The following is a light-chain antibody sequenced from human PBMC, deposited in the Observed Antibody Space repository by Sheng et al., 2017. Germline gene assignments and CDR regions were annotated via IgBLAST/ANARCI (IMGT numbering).Light chain of an antibody. CDR3: QQYGHSPLT. Sequence: EIVLTQSPGTLSLSPGERATLSCRASQSVNNNFLAWYQQKPGQPPRLLIYAASSRATGIPHSFSGSGSGTDFTLTISRLEPGDFAVYFCQQYGHSPLTFGGGTRVEIK. CDR2: AAS. V-gene: IGKV3-20*01. CDR1: QSVNNNF. J-gene: IGKJ4*01.